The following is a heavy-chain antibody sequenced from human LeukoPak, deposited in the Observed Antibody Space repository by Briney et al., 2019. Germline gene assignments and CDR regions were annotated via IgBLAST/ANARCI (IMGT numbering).Heavy chain of an antibody. Sequence: ASVTVSCKASGYTFTGYYMHWVRQAPGQGLEWMGWINPNSGGTNYAQKFQGRVTMTRDTSISTAYMELSRLRSEDTAVYYCARGEEYYYGSGSYISYMDVWGKGTTVTISS. J-gene: IGHJ6*03. CDR3: ARGEEYYYGSGSYISYMDV. CDR1: GYTFTGYY. CDR2: INPNSGGT. D-gene: IGHD3-10*01. V-gene: IGHV1-2*02.